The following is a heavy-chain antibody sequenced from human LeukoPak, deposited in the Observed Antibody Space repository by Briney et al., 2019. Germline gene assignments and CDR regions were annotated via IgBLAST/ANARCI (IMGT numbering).Heavy chain of an antibody. J-gene: IGHJ6*02. CDR1: GESFSGYY. CDR2: INHSGST. V-gene: IGHV4-34*01. D-gene: IGHD5-18*01. Sequence: SETLPLTCAVYGESFSGYYWSWIRQPPGKGLEWIGEINHSGSTNYNPSLKSRVTISVDTSKNQFSLKLSSVTAADTAVYYCARGRIKLQLRGYYNAMDVWGQGTTVTVSS. CDR3: ARGRIKLQLRGYYNAMDV.